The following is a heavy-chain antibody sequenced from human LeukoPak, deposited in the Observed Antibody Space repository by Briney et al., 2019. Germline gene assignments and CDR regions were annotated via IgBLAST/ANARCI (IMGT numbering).Heavy chain of an antibody. CDR3: ARDSTAAGANWFDP. J-gene: IGHJ5*02. CDR1: GFTFSSYS. Sequence: GGSLRLSCAASGFTFSSYSMNWVRQAPGKGLEWVSSISSSSSYIYYADSVKGRFTISRDNAKNSLYLQMNSLRAEDTAVYYCARDSTAAGANWFDPSGQGTLVTVSS. CDR2: ISSSSSYI. V-gene: IGHV3-21*01. D-gene: IGHD6-13*01.